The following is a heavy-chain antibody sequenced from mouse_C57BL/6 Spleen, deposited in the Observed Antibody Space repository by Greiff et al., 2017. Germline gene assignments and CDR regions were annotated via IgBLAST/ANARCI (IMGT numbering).Heavy chain of an antibody. D-gene: IGHD1-1*01. J-gene: IGHJ4*01. V-gene: IGHV1-80*01. CDR1: GYAFSSYW. Sequence: QVQLQQSGAELVKPGASVKISCKASGYAFSSYWMNWVKQRPGKGLEWIGQIYPGDGDTNYNGKFKGKATLTADNTSSTAYMQLSSLASEDSAVYFCARGGTTVVARAMDYWGQGTSVTVSS. CDR3: ARGGTTVVARAMDY. CDR2: IYPGDGDT.